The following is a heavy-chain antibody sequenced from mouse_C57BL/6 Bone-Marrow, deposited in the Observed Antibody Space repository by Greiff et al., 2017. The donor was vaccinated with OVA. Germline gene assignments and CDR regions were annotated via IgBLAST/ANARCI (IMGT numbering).Heavy chain of an antibody. D-gene: IGHD2-2*01. V-gene: IGHV1-52*01. CDR1: GYTFTSYW. CDR2: IDPSDSET. Sequence: QVQLQQPGAELVRPGSSVKLSCKASGYTFTSYWMHWVKQRPIQGLEWIGNIDPSDSETHYNQKFKDKATLTVDKSSSTAYMQLSSLTSEDSAVYYCARRRWLRFWYFDVWGTGTTVTVSS. J-gene: IGHJ1*03. CDR3: ARRRWLRFWYFDV.